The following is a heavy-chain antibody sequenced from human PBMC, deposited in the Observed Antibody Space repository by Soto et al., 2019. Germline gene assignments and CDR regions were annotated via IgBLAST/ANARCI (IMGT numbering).Heavy chain of an antibody. J-gene: IGHJ4*02. CDR3: ARAATGSYHSAY. V-gene: IGHV1-18*04. D-gene: IGHD3-10*01. CDR2: IAPHSGRT. CDR1: GYAFTSYG. Sequence: QVPLVQSGPEVKKPGASVRVSCMTSGYAFTSYGVNWVQQVPGQGLEWMGWIAPHSGRTTYLPKFQGRVTITADPSTNTAYMELTSLSSDDTGIYFCARAATGSYHSAYWGQGTVVTVSA.